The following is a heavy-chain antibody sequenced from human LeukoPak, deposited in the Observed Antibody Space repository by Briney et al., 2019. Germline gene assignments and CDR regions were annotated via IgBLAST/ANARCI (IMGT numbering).Heavy chain of an antibody. CDR2: IYSGGST. J-gene: IGHJ4*02. V-gene: IGHV3-66*01. Sequence: GGSLRLSCAASGFTVSSNYMSWVRQAPGKGLGGVSVIYSGGSTYYADSVKGRFTISRDNSKNTLYLQMNSLRAEDTAVYYCARDDRYCSSTSCYLFDYWGQGTLVTVSS. D-gene: IGHD2-2*01. CDR3: ARDDRYCSSTSCYLFDY. CDR1: GFTVSSNY.